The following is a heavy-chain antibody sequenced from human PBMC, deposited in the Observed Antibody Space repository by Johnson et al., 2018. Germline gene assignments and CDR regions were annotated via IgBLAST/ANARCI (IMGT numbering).Heavy chain of an antibody. V-gene: IGHV1-8*01. CDR2: MNPNSGNT. CDR3: ARTYYYEKGAFDI. D-gene: IGHD3-22*01. Sequence: QVQLVQSGAEVKKPGASVKVSCTASGYTFTSYDINWVRQATGQGLEWMGWMNPNSGNTDYAQKFQGRVTMTRNTSRSTAYMGLSSLRSEDTAVYYCARTYYYEKGAFDIWGQGTMVTVSS. CDR1: GYTFTSYD. J-gene: IGHJ3*02.